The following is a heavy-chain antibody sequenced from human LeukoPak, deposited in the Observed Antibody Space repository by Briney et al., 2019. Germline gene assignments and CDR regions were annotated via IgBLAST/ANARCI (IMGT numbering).Heavy chain of an antibody. V-gene: IGHV3-7*01. CDR3: ARPRWLQFGPHDS. CDR1: GFTLGTFW. J-gene: IGHJ4*02. D-gene: IGHD5-24*01. Sequence: GGSLRLSCAASGFTLGTFWMSWLRQAPGKGLEWLANIKQDGSEKYYVDSVKGRFTISRDNAKNSLFLQMNSLRAEDTAVYYCARPRWLQFGPHDSWGQGTLVTVSS. CDR2: IKQDGSEK.